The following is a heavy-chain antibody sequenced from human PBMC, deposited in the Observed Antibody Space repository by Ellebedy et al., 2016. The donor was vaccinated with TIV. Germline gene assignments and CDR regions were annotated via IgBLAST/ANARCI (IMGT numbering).Heavy chain of an antibody. Sequence: SETLSLTXTVSGGSISNSSYYWGWIRQPPGKGLEWIGSIFYSGGTYYNPSLKSRVTISVDTSKNQFSLKLSSVTAADTAVYYCARGTTPYGDLDYWGQGTLVTVSS. V-gene: IGHV4-39*07. CDR3: ARGTTPYGDLDY. J-gene: IGHJ4*02. CDR1: GGSISNSSYY. D-gene: IGHD4-17*01. CDR2: IFYSGGT.